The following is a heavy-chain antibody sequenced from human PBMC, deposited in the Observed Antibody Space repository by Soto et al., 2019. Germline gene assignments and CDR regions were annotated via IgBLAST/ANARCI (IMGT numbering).Heavy chain of an antibody. CDR3: ARPGNYGSGSYLYYLDY. D-gene: IGHD3-10*01. Sequence: SETLSLTCTVSGGSISSGDYYWSWIRQPPGKVLEWIGYIYYSGSTYYNPSLKSRVTISVDTSKNQFSLKLSFVTAADTAVYYCARPGNYGSGSYLYYLDYWGQGTLVTVSS. CDR2: IYYSGST. CDR1: GGSISSGDYY. J-gene: IGHJ4*02. V-gene: IGHV4-30-4*01.